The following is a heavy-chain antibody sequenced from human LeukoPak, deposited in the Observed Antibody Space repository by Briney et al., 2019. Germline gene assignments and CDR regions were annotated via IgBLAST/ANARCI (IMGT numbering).Heavy chain of an antibody. V-gene: IGHV4-30-2*01. CDR1: GVSISSGGYS. Sequence: SETLSLTCAVSGVSISSGGYSWSWIRQPPGKGLEWIGYIYHSGSTYYNPSLKSRVTISVDRSKNQFSLKLSSVTAADTAVYYCARDSSDAFDYWGQGTLVTVSS. J-gene: IGHJ4*02. CDR2: IYHSGST. CDR3: ARDSSDAFDY.